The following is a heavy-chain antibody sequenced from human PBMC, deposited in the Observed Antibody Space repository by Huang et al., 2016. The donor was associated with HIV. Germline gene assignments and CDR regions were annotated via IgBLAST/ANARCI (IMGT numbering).Heavy chain of an antibody. V-gene: IGHV3-7*01. CDR1: GFTFDGFW. Sequence: QLMEAGGGLVRPGGSLRLSCGVSGFTFDGFWMSWVRQAPGKGLEGGANINQDGSDAYYVESVRGRFTISRDNSKNSLYLQMNGLTDEDTAVYYCARDGPEYSNYLDFWGPGTLVTV. CDR2: INQDGSDA. D-gene: IGHD4-4*01. CDR3: ARDGPEYSNYLDF. J-gene: IGHJ4*02.